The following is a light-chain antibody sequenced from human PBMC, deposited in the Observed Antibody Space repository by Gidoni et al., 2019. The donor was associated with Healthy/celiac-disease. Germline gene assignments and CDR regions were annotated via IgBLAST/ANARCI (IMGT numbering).Light chain of an antibody. CDR2: GAS. CDR3: QQDNNWPRT. J-gene: IGKJ1*01. CDR1: QSVSIN. Sequence: EIALTQSPATLSVSPGERATLSCRASQSVSINLAWYQQKPGPAPRLLIYGASTRATGIPARFSGSGSGTEFTLTISSLQSEDFAVYYCQQDNNWPRTFGQGTKVEIK. V-gene: IGKV3-15*01.